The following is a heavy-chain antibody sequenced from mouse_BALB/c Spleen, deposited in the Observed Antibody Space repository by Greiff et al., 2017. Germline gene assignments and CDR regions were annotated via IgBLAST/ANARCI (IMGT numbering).Heavy chain of an antibody. D-gene: IGHD2-1*01. Sequence: EVMLVESGGGLVHPGGSLKLSCAASGFTFSSYGMSWVRQTPDKRLELVATINSNGGSTYYPDSVKGRFTISRDNAKNTLYLQMSSLKSEDTAMYYCARDKNYGNPFAYWGQGTLVTVSA. CDR2: INSNGGST. J-gene: IGHJ3*01. CDR1: GFTFSSYG. V-gene: IGHV5-6-3*01. CDR3: ARDKNYGNPFAY.